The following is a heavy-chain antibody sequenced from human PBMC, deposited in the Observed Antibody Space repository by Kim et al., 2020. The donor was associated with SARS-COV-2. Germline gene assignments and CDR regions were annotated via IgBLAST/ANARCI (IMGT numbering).Heavy chain of an antibody. CDR3: TKHAVRGASYFDY. V-gene: IGHV3-23*01. CDR1: GFIFDSFA. Sequence: GGSLRLSCAASGFIFDSFAMSWVRQAPGKGLEWVSTISRTATTTYYTDSVKGRFTISRDNSKNTLYLQVNSLRADDTAVYYCTKHAVRGASYFDYWGQGTLVTVSS. CDR2: ISRTATTT. J-gene: IGHJ4*02. D-gene: IGHD3-10*01.